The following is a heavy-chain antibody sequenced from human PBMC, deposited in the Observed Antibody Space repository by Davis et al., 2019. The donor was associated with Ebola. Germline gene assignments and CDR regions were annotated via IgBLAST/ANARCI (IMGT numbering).Heavy chain of an antibody. V-gene: IGHV4-39*07. CDR1: GGSISSSSYY. D-gene: IGHD2-15*01. CDR3: AREVVYCSGGSCYSGWFDP. J-gene: IGHJ5*02. Sequence: MPGGSLRLSCTVSGGSISSSSYYWTWIRQPPGKGLEWIGEINHSGSTNYNPSLKSRVTISVDTSKNQFSLKLSSVTAADTAVYYCAREVVYCSGGSCYSGWFDPWGQGTLVTVSS. CDR2: INHSGST.